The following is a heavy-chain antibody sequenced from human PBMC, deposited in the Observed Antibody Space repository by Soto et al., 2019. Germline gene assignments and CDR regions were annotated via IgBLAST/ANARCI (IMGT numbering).Heavy chain of an antibody. J-gene: IGHJ5*02. D-gene: IGHD6-19*01. V-gene: IGHV1-18*04. CDR3: ARDPGAGYSSGWQTWFAP. CDR1: GYTFTSYG. CDR2: ISAYNGNT. Sequence: QVQLVQSGAEVKKPGASVKVSCKASGYTFTSYGISWVRQAPGQGLEWMGWISAYNGNTNYAQKLQGRVTMTTDTPRRKAYMELGSLEPDETAVYYCARDPGAGYSSGWQTWFAPWAREPWSPSPQ.